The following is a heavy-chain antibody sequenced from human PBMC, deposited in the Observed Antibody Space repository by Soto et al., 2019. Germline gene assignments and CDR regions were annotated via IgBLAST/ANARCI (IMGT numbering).Heavy chain of an antibody. CDR2: IKQDGSEK. CDR3: ARLYGYGYGYSPYYYYYYMDV. D-gene: IGHD5-18*01. J-gene: IGHJ6*03. Sequence: GGSLRLSCAASGFTFSSYWMSWVRQAPGKGLEWVANIKQDGSEKYYVDSVKGRFTISRDNAKNSLYLQMNSLRAEDTAVYYCARLYGYGYGYSPYYYYYYMDVWGKGTTVTVSS. V-gene: IGHV3-7*01. CDR1: GFTFSSYW.